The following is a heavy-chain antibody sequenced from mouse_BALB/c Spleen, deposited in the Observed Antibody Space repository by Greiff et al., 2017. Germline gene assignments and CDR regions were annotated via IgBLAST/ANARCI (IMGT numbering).Heavy chain of an antibody. D-gene: IGHD1-1*01. CDR1: GFTFSSYT. Sequence: EVQGVESGGGLVQPGGSLKLSCAASGFTFSSYTMSWVRQTPEKRLEWVAYISNGGGSTYYPDTVKGRFTISRDNAKNTLYLQMSSLKSEDTAMYYCARAYGSRGYAMDYWGQGTSVTVSS. V-gene: IGHV5-12-2*01. J-gene: IGHJ4*01. CDR3: ARAYGSRGYAMDY. CDR2: ISNGGGST.